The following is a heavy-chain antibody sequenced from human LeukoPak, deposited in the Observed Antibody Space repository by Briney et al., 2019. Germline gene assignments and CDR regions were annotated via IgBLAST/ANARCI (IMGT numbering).Heavy chain of an antibody. V-gene: IGHV1-69*05. CDR2: IIPIFGTA. CDR1: GGTFSIYA. J-gene: IGHJ4*02. CDR3: ASPNEYDYVWGSYRFDY. Sequence: SVKVSCKASGGTFSIYAISWVRQAPGQGLEWMGRIIPIFGTANYAQKFQGRVTITTDESTSTAYMELSSLRSEDTAVYYCASPNEYDYVWGSYRFDYWGQGTLVTVSS. D-gene: IGHD3-16*02.